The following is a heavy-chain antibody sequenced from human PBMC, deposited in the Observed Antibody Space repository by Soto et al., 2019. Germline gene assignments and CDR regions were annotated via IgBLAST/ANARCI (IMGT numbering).Heavy chain of an antibody. J-gene: IGHJ6*02. V-gene: IGHV4-31*03. CDR2: IYYSGST. D-gene: IGHD4-17*01. CDR3: ARTLNTVTTYNYFGLDV. Sequence: QVQLQESGPGLVKPSQTLSLTCIVSGGSISSDGYYWNWIRQQPGKGLEWIGFIYYSGSTYYNPSLKSRITISVDTSKSQFSLKLNSVTAADTAVYYCARTLNTVTTYNYFGLDVWGQGTTVPVSS. CDR1: GGSISSDGYY.